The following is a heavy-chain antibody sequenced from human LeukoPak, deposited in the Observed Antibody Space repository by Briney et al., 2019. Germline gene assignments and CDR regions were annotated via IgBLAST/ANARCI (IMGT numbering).Heavy chain of an antibody. J-gene: IGHJ3*02. CDR1: GFTVTSNY. CDR2: IYSAGTT. V-gene: IGHV3-66*04. Sequence: GGSLRLSCAVSGFTVTSNYISWVRQAPGKGLEWVSAIYSAGTTYYADSVKGRFTISRDISKNTLYLRMNSLRAEDTAVYYCASQSTPVLPFDIWGQGTMVTVSS. CDR3: ASQSTPVLPFDI.